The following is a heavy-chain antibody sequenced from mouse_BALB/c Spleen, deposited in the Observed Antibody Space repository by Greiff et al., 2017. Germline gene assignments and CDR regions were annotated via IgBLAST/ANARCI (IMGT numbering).Heavy chain of an antibody. V-gene: IGHV2-9*02. D-gene: IGHD2-4*01. CDR2: IWAGGST. CDR1: GFSLTSYG. J-gene: IGHJ4*01. Sequence: VQLKESGPGLVAPSQSLSITCTVSGFSLTSYGVHWVRQPPGKGLEWLGVIWAGGSTNYNSALMSRLSISKDNSKSQVFLKMNSLQTDDTAMYYCARDEGLRRGYAMDYWGQGTSVTVSS. CDR3: ARDEGLRRGYAMDY.